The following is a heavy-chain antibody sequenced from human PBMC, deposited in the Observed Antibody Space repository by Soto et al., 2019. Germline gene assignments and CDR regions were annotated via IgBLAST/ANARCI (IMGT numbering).Heavy chain of an antibody. Sequence: GGSLRLSCTASGFTFGDYAMSWVRQAPGKGLEWVGFIRSKAYGGTTECAASVKGRFTISRDDSKSIAYLQMNSLKTEDTAVYYCTRVGFCTVTSPYYYYGMDVWGQGTTVTVSS. CDR2: IRSKAYGGTT. D-gene: IGHD4-4*01. CDR3: TRVGFCTVTSPYYYYGMDV. J-gene: IGHJ6*02. V-gene: IGHV3-49*04. CDR1: GFTFGDYA.